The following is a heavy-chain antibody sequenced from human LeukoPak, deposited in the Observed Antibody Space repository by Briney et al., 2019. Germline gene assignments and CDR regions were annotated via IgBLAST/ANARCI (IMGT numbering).Heavy chain of an antibody. J-gene: IGHJ2*01. V-gene: IGHV4-59*08. Sequence: SETLSLTCTVSGGSISSYYWSWIRQPPGKGLEWIGYIYYSGSTNYNPSLKSRVTISVDTSKNQFSLKLSSVTAADTAVYYCARRADSPDWYFDLWGRGTLVTVSS. CDR3: ARRADSPDWYFDL. CDR1: GGSISSYY. CDR2: IYYSGST.